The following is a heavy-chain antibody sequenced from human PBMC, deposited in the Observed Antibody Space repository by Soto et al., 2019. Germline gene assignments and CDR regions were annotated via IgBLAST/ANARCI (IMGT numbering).Heavy chain of an antibody. V-gene: IGHV3-21*06. CDR3: ARDGLTFGGD. Sequence: EVHLVEAGGGLVKPGESLTLSCAASGLTFGSFTLNWVRQAPGKGLEWVSSISSSSAYIYYAESVKGRFTISRDNARSTLYLQMNSLRLDDTAVYFCARDGLTFGGDWGQGTLVAVSS. J-gene: IGHJ4*02. D-gene: IGHD3-16*01. CDR1: GLTFGSFT. CDR2: ISSSSAYI.